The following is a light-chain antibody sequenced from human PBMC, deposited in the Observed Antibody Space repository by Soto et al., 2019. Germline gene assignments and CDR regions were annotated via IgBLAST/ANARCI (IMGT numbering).Light chain of an antibody. CDR2: DVS. Sequence: QSALTQPASVSGSPGQSITISCTGTASNVGGYNYVSWNQQHPGKPPKLMIYDVSNRPSGVSNRFSGSKSGNTASLTISGLQAEDEADYYCSSYTSSSTLVFGGGTKVTVL. CDR3: SSYTSSSTLV. CDR1: ASNVGGYNY. J-gene: IGLJ2*01. V-gene: IGLV2-14*01.